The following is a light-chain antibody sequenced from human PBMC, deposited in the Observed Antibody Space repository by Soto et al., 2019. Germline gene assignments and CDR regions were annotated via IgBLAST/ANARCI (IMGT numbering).Light chain of an antibody. J-gene: IGLJ1*01. Sequence: QSVLTQPASVSGSPGQSITISCTGTSSDVGAYIFVSWYQQHPGKAPKLMIYDVNRRPSGVPDRFSGSKSGNTASLTVSGLQAEDEADYYCVSFAGGTYVFGAGTKATVL. CDR2: DVN. V-gene: IGLV2-14*03. CDR3: VSFAGGTYV. CDR1: SSDVGAYIF.